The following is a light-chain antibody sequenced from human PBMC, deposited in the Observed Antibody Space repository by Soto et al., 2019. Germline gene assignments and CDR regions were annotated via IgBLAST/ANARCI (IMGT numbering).Light chain of an antibody. J-gene: IGKJ1*01. CDR2: GAS. Sequence: EIVLTQSPGTLSLSPGERATLSFRASQSVSSSYLAWYQQKPGQAPRLLIYGASSRATGIPDRFSGSGSGTDFTLTISRLEPEDFAVYYCQHYGSSPWTFGQGTKVDI. CDR1: QSVSSSY. CDR3: QHYGSSPWT. V-gene: IGKV3-20*01.